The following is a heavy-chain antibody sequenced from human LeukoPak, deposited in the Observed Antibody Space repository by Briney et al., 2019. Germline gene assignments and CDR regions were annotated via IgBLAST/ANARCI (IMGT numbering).Heavy chain of an antibody. Sequence: SETLSLTCTVSGGSISSYYWSWIRQPPGKGLEWIGYIYDNENTKYNPSLKSRVTISVDTSKSQFSLKLSSVTAADTAVYYCATGMSYSDYSFDYWGQGTLVIVSS. CDR1: GGSISSYY. CDR2: IYDNENT. D-gene: IGHD4-11*01. CDR3: ATGMSYSDYSFDY. V-gene: IGHV4-59*01. J-gene: IGHJ4*02.